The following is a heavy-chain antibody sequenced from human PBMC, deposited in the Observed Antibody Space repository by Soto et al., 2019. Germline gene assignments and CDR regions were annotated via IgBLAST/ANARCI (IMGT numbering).Heavy chain of an antibody. CDR1: GGSISSGGYY. J-gene: IGHJ4*02. CDR3: ARVLYSSGWPHFDY. V-gene: IGHV4-31*03. CDR2: IYYSGST. Sequence: TSETLSLTCTVSGGSISSGGYYWSWIRQHPGKGLEWIGYIYYSGSTYYNPSLKSRVTISVDTSKNQFSLKLSSVTAADTAVYYCARVLYSSGWPHFDYWGQGTLVTVSS. D-gene: IGHD6-19*01.